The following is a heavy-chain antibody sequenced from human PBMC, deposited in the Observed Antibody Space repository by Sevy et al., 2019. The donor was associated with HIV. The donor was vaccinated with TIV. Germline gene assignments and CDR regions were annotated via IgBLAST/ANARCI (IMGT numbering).Heavy chain of an antibody. CDR1: GGSVSSSSYY. CDR3: ARPESTTVTYGMDV. D-gene: IGHD1-1*01. J-gene: IGHJ6*02. V-gene: IGHV4-39*01. CDR2: IYYTGST. Sequence: SETLSLTCTVSGGSVSSSSYYWGWIRHPPGKGLEWIGSIYYTGSTNHNPSLKSRVTISVDRSKNQFSLKLSSVTAADTAIYYCARPESTTVTYGMDVWGQGTTVTVSS.